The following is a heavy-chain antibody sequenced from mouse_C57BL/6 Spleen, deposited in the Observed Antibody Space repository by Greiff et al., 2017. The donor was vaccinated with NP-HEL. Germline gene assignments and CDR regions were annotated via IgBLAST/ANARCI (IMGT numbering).Heavy chain of an antibody. Sequence: VKLMESGPELVKPGASVKISCKASGYAFSSSWMNWVKQRPGKGLEWIGRIYPGDGDTNYNGKFKGKATLTADKSSSTAYMQLSSLTSEDSAVYFCAREEYFDYWGQGTTLTVSS. J-gene: IGHJ2*01. CDR3: AREEYFDY. CDR2: IYPGDGDT. CDR1: GYAFSSSW. V-gene: IGHV1-82*01.